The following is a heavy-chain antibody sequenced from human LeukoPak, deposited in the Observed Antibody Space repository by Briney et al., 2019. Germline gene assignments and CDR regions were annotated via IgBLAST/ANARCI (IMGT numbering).Heavy chain of an antibody. CDR3: ARDQVAGIAAAGTPFDY. D-gene: IGHD6-13*01. Sequence: GASVKVSCKASGGTFSSYAISWVRQAPGQGLEWMGRIIPILGIANYAQKFQGRVTITADKSTSTAYMELSSLRSEDTAVYYCARDQVAGIAAAGTPFDYWGQGTLVTVSS. J-gene: IGHJ4*02. CDR1: GGTFSSYA. V-gene: IGHV1-69*04. CDR2: IIPILGIA.